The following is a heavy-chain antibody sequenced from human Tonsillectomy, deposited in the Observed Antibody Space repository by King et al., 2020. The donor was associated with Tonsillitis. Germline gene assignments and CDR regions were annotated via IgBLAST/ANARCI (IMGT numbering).Heavy chain of an antibody. CDR1: GYTFTTYP. CDR3: ARVITVAVSDTDLGY. Sequence: VQLVESGSELKKPGASVRVSCKASGYTFTTYPINWVRQAPGQGPEWMGWINANTGNPTYAQGFTGRFVFSLDTSVSTASLQISSLKAEDTAVYYCARVITVAVSDTDLGYWGQGTLVTVSS. J-gene: IGHJ4*02. CDR2: INANTGNP. V-gene: IGHV7-4-1*02. D-gene: IGHD6-19*01.